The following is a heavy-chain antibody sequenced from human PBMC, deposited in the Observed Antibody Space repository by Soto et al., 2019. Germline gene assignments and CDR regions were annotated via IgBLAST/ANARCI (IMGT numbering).Heavy chain of an antibody. CDR2: IVPVFGST. CDR1: GGTFTTNG. CDR3: AQGPPRGDFMFNWFGP. Sequence: QVQLVQSGNEVKKPGASVKVSCKASGGTFTTNGIIWVRQAPGQGLEWMGGIVPVFGSTKYAQKFQGRLTITADTSTNTAYMDLSSLKSEDTATYYCAQGPPRGDFMFNWFGPWGQGTLVTVSS. J-gene: IGHJ5*02. V-gene: IGHV1-69*06. D-gene: IGHD3-3*01.